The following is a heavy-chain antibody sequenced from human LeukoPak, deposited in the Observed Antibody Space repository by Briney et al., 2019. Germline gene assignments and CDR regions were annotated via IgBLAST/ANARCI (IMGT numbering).Heavy chain of an antibody. CDR2: INHSGST. CDR3: ARGVYGSGLDY. V-gene: IGHV4-34*01. D-gene: IGHD3-10*01. J-gene: IGHJ4*02. Sequence: SETLSLTCAVYGGSFSGYYWRWIRHPPGRALEWIGEINHSGSTNYNPSLKSRVTISVDTSKNQFSLKLSSVTAADTAVYYCARGVYGSGLDYWGQGTLVTVSS. CDR1: GGSFSGYY.